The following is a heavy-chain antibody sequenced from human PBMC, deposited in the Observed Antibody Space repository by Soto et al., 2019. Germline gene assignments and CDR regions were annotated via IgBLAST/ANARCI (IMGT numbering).Heavy chain of an antibody. CDR3: ARDLGVVPALDV. D-gene: IGHD2-2*01. Sequence: KPSETLSLTCAVSGYSISSGYYWGWIRQPPGKGLEWIGSIYHSGSTYYNPSLKSRVTISVDTSKNQFSLKLSSVTAADTAVYYCARDLGVVPALDVWGQGTTVTVSS. CDR1: GYSISSGYY. J-gene: IGHJ6*02. V-gene: IGHV4-38-2*02. CDR2: IYHSGST.